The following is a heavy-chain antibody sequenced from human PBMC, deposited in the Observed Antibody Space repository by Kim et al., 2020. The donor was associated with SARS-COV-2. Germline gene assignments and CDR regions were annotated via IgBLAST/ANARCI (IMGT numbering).Heavy chain of an antibody. D-gene: IGHD3-9*01. V-gene: IGHV4-39*07. CDR2: IYYSGST. J-gene: IGHJ3*02. CDR1: GGSISSSSYY. CDR3: ARDGLYDILTGYHTGAFDI. Sequence: SETLSLTCTVSGGSISSSSYYWGWIRQPPGKGLEWIGSIYYSGSTYYNPSLKSRVTISVDTSKNQFSLKLSSVTAAATAVYYCARDGLYDILTGYHTGAFDIWGQGTMVTVSS.